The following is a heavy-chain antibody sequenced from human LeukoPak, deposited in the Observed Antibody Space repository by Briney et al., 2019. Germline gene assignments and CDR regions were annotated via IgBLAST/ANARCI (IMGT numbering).Heavy chain of an antibody. CDR1: GFTFSTYA. J-gene: IGHJ4*02. CDR3: TRDGWDY. Sequence: GGSLRLSCAASGFTFSTYALSWVRQAPGTGLEWVSAITASDGSTYYADSVKGRFTISRDNSKNTLYLQMNSLRAEDTALYYCTRDGWDYWGQGTLVTVSS. D-gene: IGHD2-2*03. V-gene: IGHV3-23*01. CDR2: ITASDGST.